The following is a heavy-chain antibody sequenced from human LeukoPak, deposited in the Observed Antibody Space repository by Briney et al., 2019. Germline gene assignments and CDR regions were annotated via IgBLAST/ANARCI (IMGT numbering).Heavy chain of an antibody. D-gene: IGHD6-13*01. Sequence: GGSLRLSCAASGFTFSSYSMNWVRQAPGKGLEWVSYISSSSSTIYYADSVKGRFTISRDNSKNTLYLQMSSLRAEDTAVYYCTRGGGSSFFDYWGQGTLVTVSS. J-gene: IGHJ4*02. CDR1: GFTFSSYS. CDR3: TRGGGSSFFDY. CDR2: ISSSSSTI. V-gene: IGHV3-48*01.